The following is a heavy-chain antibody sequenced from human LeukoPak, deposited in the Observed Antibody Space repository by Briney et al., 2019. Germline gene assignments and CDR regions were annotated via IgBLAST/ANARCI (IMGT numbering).Heavy chain of an antibody. D-gene: IGHD6-25*01. V-gene: IGHV6-1*01. CDR1: GDSVSSNSAT. CDR2: TYYRSKWYN. CDR3: ARAMRIAAAGTFYFDY. J-gene: IGHJ4*02. Sequence: SQTLSLTCAISGDSVSSNSATWNWITQSPSRGLEWLGRTYYRSKWYNDYAVSVKSRITINPDTSKNQFSLQLNSVTPEDTAVYYCARAMRIAAAGTFYFDYWGQGTLVTVSS.